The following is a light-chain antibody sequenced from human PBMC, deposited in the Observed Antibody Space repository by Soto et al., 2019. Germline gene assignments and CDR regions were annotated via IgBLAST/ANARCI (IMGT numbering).Light chain of an antibody. Sequence: QSALIQPASVSGSPGQSITISCTGTSSDVGGYNSVSWYQHHPGKAPKLILYDVRDRPSGVSYRFSGSKSGNTASLTISGLQAADEADYFCSSYTSSMTNVFGSGTKLTVL. CDR2: DVR. CDR1: SSDVGGYNS. CDR3: SSYTSSMTNV. V-gene: IGLV2-14*03. J-gene: IGLJ1*01.